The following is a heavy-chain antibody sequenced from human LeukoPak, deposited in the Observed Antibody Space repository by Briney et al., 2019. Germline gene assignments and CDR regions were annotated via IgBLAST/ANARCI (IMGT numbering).Heavy chain of an antibody. J-gene: IGHJ4*02. V-gene: IGHV3-30*04. CDR3: ARVQLGYCSGGSCYPTDY. D-gene: IGHD2-15*01. CDR2: ISYDGSNK. Sequence: GGSLRLSCAASGFTFSSYAMHWVRQAPGKGLEWVAVISYDGSNKYYADSVKGRFTISRDNSKNTLYLQMNSLRAEDTAVYYCARVQLGYCSGGSCYPTDYWGQGTLVTVSS. CDR1: GFTFSSYA.